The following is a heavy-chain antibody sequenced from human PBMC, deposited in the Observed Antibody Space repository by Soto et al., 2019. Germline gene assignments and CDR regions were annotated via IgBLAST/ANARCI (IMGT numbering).Heavy chain of an antibody. CDR1: GGSISSGGYS. J-gene: IGHJ4*02. CDR3: ARTDGSGRYGMRFYY. D-gene: IGHD6-19*01. CDR2: IYHSGST. V-gene: IGHV4-30-2*01. Sequence: SETLSLTCAVSGGSISSGGYSWSWIRKPPGKGLEWIGYIYHSGSTYYNPSLKSRVTISVDRSKNQFSLKLSSVTAADTAVYYCARTDGSGRYGMRFYYWGQGTLVTVSS.